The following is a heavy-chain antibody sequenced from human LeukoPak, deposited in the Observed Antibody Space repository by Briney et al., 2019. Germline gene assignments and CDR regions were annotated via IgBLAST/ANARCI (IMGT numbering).Heavy chain of an antibody. CDR3: TAVSLLRGYDVLTFYSYPNYFDF. J-gene: IGHJ4*02. CDR1: GYSLNDLS. V-gene: IGHV1-24*01. CDR2: YDPEYGDT. Sequence: ASVKVSCKVSGYSLNDLSVHWVRQAPGEGLQWMGGYDPEYGDTIYAQNFQGRLTMTEDTSTATAFMEVSSLRSEDTAVYYCTAVSLLRGYDVLTFYSYPNYFDFWGQGTLVTVSS. D-gene: IGHD3-9*01.